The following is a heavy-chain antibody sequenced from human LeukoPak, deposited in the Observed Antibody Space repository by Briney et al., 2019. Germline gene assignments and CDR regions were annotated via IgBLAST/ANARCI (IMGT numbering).Heavy chain of an antibody. CDR3: ARGAVANAFDI. Sequence: SQTLSLTCTVSGGSISSGGYYWSWIRQPPGKGLEWIGYIYYSGSTNYNPSLKSRVTISVDTSKNQFSLKLSSVTAADTAVYYCARGAVANAFDIWGQGTMVTVSS. V-gene: IGHV4-61*08. CDR2: IYYSGST. J-gene: IGHJ3*02. CDR1: GGSISSGGYY.